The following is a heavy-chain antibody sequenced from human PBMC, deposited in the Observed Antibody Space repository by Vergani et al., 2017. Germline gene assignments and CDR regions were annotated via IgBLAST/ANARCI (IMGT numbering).Heavy chain of an antibody. J-gene: IGHJ3*02. V-gene: IGHV4-34*01. CDR2: INHSGST. CDR3: ARGDYGDYPYAFDI. D-gene: IGHD4-17*01. CDR1: GGSFSGYY. Sequence: QVQLQQWGAGLLKPSETLSLTCAVYGGSFSGYYWSWIRQPPGKGLEWIGEINHSGSTNYNPSLKSRVTISVDTSKNQFSLKLSSVTAADTAVYYCARGDYGDYPYAFDIWGQGTMVTVSS.